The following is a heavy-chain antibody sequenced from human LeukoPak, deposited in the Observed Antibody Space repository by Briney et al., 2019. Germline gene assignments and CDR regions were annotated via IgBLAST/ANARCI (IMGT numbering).Heavy chain of an antibody. D-gene: IGHD4-11*01. V-gene: IGHV3-7*01. CDR1: GFIFSTYW. J-gene: IGHJ4*02. Sequence: GGSLRLSCEASGFIFSTYWMTWVRQAPGKGLEWVANIKQDGSEKHYVDSVKGRLTISRDNAKNSLYLQMNSLRAEDTAVYYCAREIIVTTFPDYWGQGTLVTVSS. CDR3: AREIIVTTFPDY. CDR2: IKQDGSEK.